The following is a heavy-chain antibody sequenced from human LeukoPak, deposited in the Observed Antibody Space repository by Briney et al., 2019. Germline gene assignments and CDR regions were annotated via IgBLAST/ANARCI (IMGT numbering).Heavy chain of an antibody. D-gene: IGHD3/OR15-3a*01. V-gene: IGHV4-4*07. CDR3: ARQHFLTSLLDS. CDR2: VYISEST. J-gene: IGHJ4*02. Sequence: PSQTLSLTCTVSAGSISNYYWNWIRQPAGKGLGWIGRVYISESTNYNPSLTSRVTISLDKSKNQFSLNLSSVTAADTAVYYCARQHFLTSLLDSWGQGTLVTVSS. CDR1: AGSISNYY.